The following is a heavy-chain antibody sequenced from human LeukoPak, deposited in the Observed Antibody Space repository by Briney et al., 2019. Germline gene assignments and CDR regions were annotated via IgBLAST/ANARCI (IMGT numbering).Heavy chain of an antibody. CDR2: INHSGST. D-gene: IGHD3-22*01. Sequence: SETLSLTCAVYGGSFSGYYWSWIRQPPGKGLEWIGEINHSGSTNYNPSLKSRVTISVDTSKNQFSLKLSSVTAADTAVYYCARGRRPWGRTYYYDSSGYYYDYWGQGTLVTVSS. V-gene: IGHV4-34*01. J-gene: IGHJ4*02. CDR3: ARGRRPWGRTYYYDSSGYYYDY. CDR1: GGSFSGYY.